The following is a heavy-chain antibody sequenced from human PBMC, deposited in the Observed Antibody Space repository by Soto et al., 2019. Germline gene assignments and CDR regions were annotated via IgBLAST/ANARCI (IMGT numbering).Heavy chain of an antibody. CDR1: GGSISSGGYY. D-gene: IGHD3-10*01. CDR3: AGMVRGVIIHFNWFDP. Sequence: QVQLQESGPGLVKPSQTLSLTCTVSGGSISSGGYYWSWIRQHPGNGLEGIGYIYYSGSTYYNPSLKSRVTLSVDTSKNQFSLKLSSVTAADTAVYYCAGMVRGVIIHFNWFDPWGQGTLVTVSS. CDR2: IYYSGST. V-gene: IGHV4-31*03. J-gene: IGHJ5*02.